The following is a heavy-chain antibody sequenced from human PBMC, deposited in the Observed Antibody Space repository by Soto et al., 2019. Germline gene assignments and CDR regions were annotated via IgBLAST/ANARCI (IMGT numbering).Heavy chain of an antibody. J-gene: IGHJ6*02. V-gene: IGHV5-10-1*01. CDR1: GYSFTSYC. Sequence: GESLKISCKGSGYSFTSYCISWVRQMPGKGLEWMGRIDPSDSYTNYSPSFQGHVTISRDNAKNSLYLQMNSLRAEDTALYYCARDMGADYYYYGMDVWGQGTTVTVSS. CDR2: IDPSDSYT. CDR3: ARDMGADYYYYGMDV. D-gene: IGHD1-26*01.